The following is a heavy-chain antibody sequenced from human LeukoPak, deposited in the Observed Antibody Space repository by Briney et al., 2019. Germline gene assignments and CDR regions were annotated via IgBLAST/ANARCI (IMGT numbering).Heavy chain of an antibody. D-gene: IGHD2-15*01. Sequence: KSSETLSLTCTVSGGSISSSSYYWGWIRQPPGKGLEWIGGIYYSGSTYYNPSLKSRVTISVDTSKNQFSLKLSSVTAADTAVYYCARIVVVTATDYFDYWGQGTLVTVSS. CDR2: IYYSGST. CDR3: ARIVVVTATDYFDY. CDR1: GGSISSSSYY. J-gene: IGHJ4*02. V-gene: IGHV4-39*01.